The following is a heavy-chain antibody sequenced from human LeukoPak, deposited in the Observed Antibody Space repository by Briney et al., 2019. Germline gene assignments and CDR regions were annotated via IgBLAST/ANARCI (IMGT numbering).Heavy chain of an antibody. J-gene: IGHJ4*02. CDR1: GFTFSSYA. Sequence: PGGSLRLSCAASGFTFSSYAMHWVRQAPGKGLEWVSGISWNSGSIGYADSVKGRFTISRDNAKNSLYLQMNSLRAEDMALYYCARDRSSSGYYRGPFDYWGQGTLVTVSS. CDR3: ARDRSSSGYYRGPFDY. CDR2: ISWNSGSI. V-gene: IGHV3-9*03. D-gene: IGHD3-22*01.